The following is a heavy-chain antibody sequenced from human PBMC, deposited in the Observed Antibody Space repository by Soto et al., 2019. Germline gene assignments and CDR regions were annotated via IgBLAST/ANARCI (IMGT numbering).Heavy chain of an antibody. D-gene: IGHD6-13*01. J-gene: IGHJ5*02. CDR1: GFTFSSYS. CDR3: ARDRRYSSSWPNWFDP. V-gene: IGHV3-21*01. CDR2: ISSSSSYI. Sequence: LRLSCAASGFTFSSYSMNWVRQAPGKGLEWVSSISSSSSYIYYADSVKGRFTISRDNAKNSLYLQMNSLRAEDTAVYYCARDRRYSSSWPNWFDPWGQGTLVTVSS.